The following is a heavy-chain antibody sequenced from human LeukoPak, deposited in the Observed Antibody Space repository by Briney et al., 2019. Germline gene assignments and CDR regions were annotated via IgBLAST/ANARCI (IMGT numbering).Heavy chain of an antibody. CDR1: GYSISSGYY. J-gene: IGHJ4*02. CDR2: IYHSGST. CDR3: ARESRYDNSGYYDFDY. D-gene: IGHD3-22*01. Sequence: PSETLSLTCTVSGYSISSGYYWGWSRPPPGKGLEWIGSIYHSGSTYYNPSLKSRVTISVDTSKNQFSLKLRSVTAADPAVYYCARESRYDNSGYYDFDYWGQGTLVTASS. V-gene: IGHV4-38-2*02.